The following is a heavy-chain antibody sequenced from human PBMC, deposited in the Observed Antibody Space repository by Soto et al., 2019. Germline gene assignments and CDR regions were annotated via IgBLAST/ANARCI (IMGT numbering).Heavy chain of an antibody. V-gene: IGHV4-4*02. CDR3: ARDFVVVPGASLYYYNGMDV. D-gene: IGHD2-2*01. Sequence: KSSETLSLTCAVSGASIISSHWWTWVRQPPGKGLEWIGEVYHSGSTNYNPSLKSRVSILVDKSKNHFSLKLSSVTAADTAVYYCARDFVVVPGASLYYYNGMDVWGLGTTVTVSS. J-gene: IGHJ6*02. CDR2: VYHSGST. CDR1: GASIISSHW.